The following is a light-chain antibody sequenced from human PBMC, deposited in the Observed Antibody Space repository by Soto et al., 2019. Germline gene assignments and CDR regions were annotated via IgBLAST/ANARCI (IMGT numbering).Light chain of an antibody. V-gene: IGKV3-11*01. J-gene: IGKJ5*01. Sequence: ENVLTQSPATLSLSPGVRATLSCGASQSVSNDVARYQQKPGQAPRLLIYDASNRATGIPARFSGSGSGTDFTLTISSLEPEDFAVYYCQQRSNWPPSITFGQGKRLEIK. CDR2: DAS. CDR1: QSVSND. CDR3: QQRSNWPPSIT.